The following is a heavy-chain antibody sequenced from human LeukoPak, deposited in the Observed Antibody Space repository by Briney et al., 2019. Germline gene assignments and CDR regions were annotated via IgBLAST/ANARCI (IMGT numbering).Heavy chain of an antibody. CDR1: GGSISSSSYY. CDR3: ARSFCGGDCYSDFDY. V-gene: IGHV4-39*01. J-gene: IGHJ4*02. Sequence: PSETLSLTCTVSGGSISSSSYYWGWIRQPPGKGLEWIGSIYYSGSTYYNPSLKSRVTISVDTSKNQSSLKLSSVTAADTAVYYCARSFCGGDCYSDFDYWGQGTLVTVSS. D-gene: IGHD2-21*02. CDR2: IYYSGST.